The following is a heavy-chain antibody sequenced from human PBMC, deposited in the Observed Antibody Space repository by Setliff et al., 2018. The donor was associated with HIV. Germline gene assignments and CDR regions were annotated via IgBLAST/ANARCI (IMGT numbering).Heavy chain of an antibody. CDR3: ARGLYYNFWSGYSYYYYMDV. V-gene: IGHV3-23*01. CDR1: GFAFSTYA. Sequence: GGSLRLSCAASGFAFSTYAMSWVRQAPGKGLEWVSAISDSGGGTYYADSVKGRFTISRDNSKNTLYLQMNSLRAEDTAVYYCARGLYYNFWSGYSYYYYMDVWGKGTTVTVSS. J-gene: IGHJ6*03. CDR2: ISDSGGGT. D-gene: IGHD3-3*01.